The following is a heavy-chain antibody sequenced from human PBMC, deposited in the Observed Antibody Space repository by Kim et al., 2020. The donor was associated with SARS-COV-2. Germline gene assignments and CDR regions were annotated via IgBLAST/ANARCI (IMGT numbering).Heavy chain of an antibody. D-gene: IGHD4-17*01. CDR3: ARGATVPYWYFDL. V-gene: IGHV4-59*09. Sequence: NPSLKSRVTISGDTSKNQFSLKRSSVTAADTAVYYCARGATVPYWYFDLWGRGTLVTVSS. J-gene: IGHJ2*01.